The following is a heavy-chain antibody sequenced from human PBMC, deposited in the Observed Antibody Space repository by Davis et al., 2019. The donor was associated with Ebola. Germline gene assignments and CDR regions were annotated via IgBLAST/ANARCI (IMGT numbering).Heavy chain of an antibody. V-gene: IGHV3-33*01. J-gene: IGHJ6*02. CDR1: GFTLSGYG. CDR3: ARDTIAVAGTALFYYYYGMDV. Sequence: GESLKISCAASGFTLSGYGLHWVRQPPGKGLEWVAVIWYDGRNQYYADSVKGRFTISRDNSKNSLYLQMNSLRAEDTAVYYCARDTIAVAGTALFYYYYGMDVWGQGTTVTVSS. CDR2: IWYDGRNQ. D-gene: IGHD6-19*01.